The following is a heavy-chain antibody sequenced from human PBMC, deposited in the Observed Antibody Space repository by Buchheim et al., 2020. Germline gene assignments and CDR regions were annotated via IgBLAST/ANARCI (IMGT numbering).Heavy chain of an antibody. CDR3: AKDRGGGGQTCFDY. V-gene: IGHV3-30*18. CDR2: ISYDGSNK. Sequence: QVQLVESGGGVVQPGRSLRLSCAASGFTFSSYGMHWVRQAPGKGLEWVAVISYDGSNKYYADSVKGRFTISRDNSKNTLSLKMNSLRAEDTAVYYCAKDRGGGGQTCFDYWGQGTL. CDR1: GFTFSSYG. J-gene: IGHJ4*02. D-gene: IGHD3-16*01.